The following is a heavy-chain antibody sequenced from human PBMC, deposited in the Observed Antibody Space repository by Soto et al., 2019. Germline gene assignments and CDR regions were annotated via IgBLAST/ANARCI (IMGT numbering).Heavy chain of an antibody. V-gene: IGHV3-7*03. CDR1: GFTFDDYA. CDR3: ARVDYDFWSGYLDDAFDI. D-gene: IGHD3-3*01. CDR2: IKQDGSEK. J-gene: IGHJ3*02. Sequence: GGSLRLSCAASGFTFDDYAMHWVRQAPGKGLEWVANIKQDGSEKYYVDSVKGRFTISRDNAKNSLYLQMNSLRAEDTAVYYCARVDYDFWSGYLDDAFDIWGQGTMVTVSS.